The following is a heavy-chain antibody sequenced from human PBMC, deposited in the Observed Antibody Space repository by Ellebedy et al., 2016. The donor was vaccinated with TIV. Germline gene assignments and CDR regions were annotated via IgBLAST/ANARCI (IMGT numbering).Heavy chain of an antibody. V-gene: IGHV5-10-1*01. CDR1: GYSFTNY. J-gene: IGHJ6*02. CDR2: LDPTDSYT. Sequence: GESLKISXKASGYSFTNYINWVRQVPGKGLEWMGRLDPTDSYTKYSPSFQGHVTISADKSLSTAYLQWTTLQASDTAMYYCAASGSRPAHYGIDVWGQGTTVTVSS. CDR3: AASGSRPAHYGIDV. D-gene: IGHD1-14*01.